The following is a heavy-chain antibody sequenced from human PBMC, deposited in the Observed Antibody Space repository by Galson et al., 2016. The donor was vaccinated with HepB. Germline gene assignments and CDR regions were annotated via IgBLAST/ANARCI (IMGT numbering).Heavy chain of an antibody. V-gene: IGHV3-74*01. CDR1: GFTFSSYW. CDR2: IKSDGRET. Sequence: SLRLSCAASGFTFSSYWMHWVRQAPGKGLVWVSRIKSDGRETTYADSVKGRFTITSDNAENTLYLQMNSLRADDTAVYYCASDRVFYGMDVWGQGTTVTVSS. CDR3: ASDRVFYGMDV. J-gene: IGHJ6*02. D-gene: IGHD2-8*01.